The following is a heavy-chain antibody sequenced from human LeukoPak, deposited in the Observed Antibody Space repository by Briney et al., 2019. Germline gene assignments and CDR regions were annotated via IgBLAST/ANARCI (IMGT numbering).Heavy chain of an antibody. V-gene: IGHV5-51*01. J-gene: IGHJ5*01. D-gene: IGHD3-10*01. CDR3: AFSLGDGSGSSFNWFDS. Sequence: ESLKISCKGSGNSFTSYWIGWVRQMPGKGLEWMGIIYPGDSDTRYSPSFQGQVTISADKSISTVYLQWNSLTASDTAMYYCAFSLGDGSGSSFNWFDSWGQGTLVTVSS. CDR1: GNSFTSYW. CDR2: IYPGDSDT.